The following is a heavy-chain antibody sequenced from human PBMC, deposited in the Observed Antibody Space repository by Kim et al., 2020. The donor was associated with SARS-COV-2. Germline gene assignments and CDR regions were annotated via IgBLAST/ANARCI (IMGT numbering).Heavy chain of an antibody. D-gene: IGHD1-26*01. Sequence: NYEQKVQGRVTMTRDTSISTAYRELSRLRSDDTAVYYCARSWAHYYMDVWGKGTTVTVSS. V-gene: IGHV1-2*02. J-gene: IGHJ6*03. CDR3: ARSWAHYYMDV.